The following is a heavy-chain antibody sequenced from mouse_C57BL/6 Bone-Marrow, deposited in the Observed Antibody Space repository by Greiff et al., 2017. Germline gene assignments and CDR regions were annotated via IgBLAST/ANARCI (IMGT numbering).Heavy chain of an antibody. CDR2: IDPENGDT. CDR3: TLGPNFDY. V-gene: IGHV14-4*01. Sequence: EVQLQQSGAELVRPGASVKLSCTASGFNIKDDYMHWVKQRPEQGLEWIGWIDPENGDTEYASKFQGKATITADTSSNTAYQQLSSLTSEDTAVYYCTLGPNFDYWGQGTTLTVSS. J-gene: IGHJ2*01. D-gene: IGHD4-1*01. CDR1: GFNIKDDY.